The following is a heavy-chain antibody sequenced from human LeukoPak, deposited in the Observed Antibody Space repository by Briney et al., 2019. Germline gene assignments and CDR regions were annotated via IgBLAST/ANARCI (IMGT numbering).Heavy chain of an antibody. Sequence: SETLSLTCTVSGGSISSGSYYWSWIRQPAGKGLEWIGRIYTSGSTNYNPSLKSRVTISVDTSKNQFSLKLSSVTAADTAVYYCARVSVVVPAAMVDVRGKGTTVTVSS. J-gene: IGHJ6*04. CDR2: IYTSGST. CDR3: ARVSVVVPAAMVDV. V-gene: IGHV4-61*02. D-gene: IGHD2-2*01. CDR1: GGSISSGSYY.